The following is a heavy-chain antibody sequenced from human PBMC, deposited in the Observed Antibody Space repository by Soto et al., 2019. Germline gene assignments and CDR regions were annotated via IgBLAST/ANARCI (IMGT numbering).Heavy chain of an antibody. D-gene: IGHD6-19*01. CDR3: ARHVGSGWYLGNRYFEL. CDR1: GGSISSSSYY. V-gene: IGHV4-39*01. J-gene: IGHJ2*01. Sequence: PSETLSLTCTVSGGSISSSSYYWGWIRQPPGKGLEWIGSIYYSGSTYYNPSLKSRVTICVDTSKNQFSLKLSSGPAADTAVNYCARHVGSGWYLGNRYFELWGRGTLVTVSS. CDR2: IYYSGST.